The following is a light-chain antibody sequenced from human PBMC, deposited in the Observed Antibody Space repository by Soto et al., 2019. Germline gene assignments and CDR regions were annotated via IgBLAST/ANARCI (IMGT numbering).Light chain of an antibody. Sequence: EIVLTQSPATLSLSPGERATLSCRASQSVRKQLAWYQQKPGQAPRLLIYDSSNRATGIPGRFSGSGSGTDFTLTISSLEPEDFAVHYCQQRSNWPWTFGQGTKVEIK. CDR3: QQRSNWPWT. J-gene: IGKJ1*01. V-gene: IGKV3-11*01. CDR1: QSVRKQ. CDR2: DSS.